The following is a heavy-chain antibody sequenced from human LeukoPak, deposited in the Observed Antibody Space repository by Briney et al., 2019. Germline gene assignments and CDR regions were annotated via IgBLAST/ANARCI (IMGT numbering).Heavy chain of an antibody. CDR1: GGSISSGGYF. J-gene: IGHJ4*02. D-gene: IGHD6-6*01. CDR2: ICYSGST. CDR3: ARAPYSSSSVDY. Sequence: PSQTLSLTCTVTGGSISSGGYFWTWIRQQPGRGLEWIGYICYSGSTYYNPSLKSRVTISVDMSKNQFSLQLSSVTAADTAVYYCARAPYSSSSVDYWGQGTLVTVSS. V-gene: IGHV4-31*03.